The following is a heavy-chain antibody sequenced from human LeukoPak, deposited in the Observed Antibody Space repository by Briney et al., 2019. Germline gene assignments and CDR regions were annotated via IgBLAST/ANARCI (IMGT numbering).Heavy chain of an antibody. Sequence: SETLSLTRTVSGGSISGYYWSWIRQPPGKGLEWIGYIYYTGSTNYNPLLKSRVIISVDTSKNQFSLKVSSVTAADTAVYYCVRSKSGTYGWFDPWGQGTLVTVSS. V-gene: IGHV4-59*01. D-gene: IGHD4-17*01. CDR1: GGSISGYY. J-gene: IGHJ5*02. CDR3: VRSKSGTYGWFDP. CDR2: IYYTGST.